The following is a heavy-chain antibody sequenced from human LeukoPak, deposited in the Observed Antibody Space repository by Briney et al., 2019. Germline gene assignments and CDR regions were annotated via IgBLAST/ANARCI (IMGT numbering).Heavy chain of an antibody. J-gene: IGHJ4*02. CDR1: GFTFDDYG. D-gene: IGHD3-10*01. CDR2: INWNGGST. CDR3: ARDSYYYGSGSYGDY. Sequence: GGSLRLSCAASGFTFDDYGMSWVRQAPGKGLEWVSGINWNGGSTGYADSVKGRFTISRDNAKNSLYLQMNILRAEDTALYYCARDSYYYGSGSYGDYWGQGTLVPVSS. V-gene: IGHV3-20*04.